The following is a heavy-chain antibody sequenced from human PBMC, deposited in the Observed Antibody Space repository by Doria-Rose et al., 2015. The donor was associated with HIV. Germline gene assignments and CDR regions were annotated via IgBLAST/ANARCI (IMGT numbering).Heavy chain of an antibody. D-gene: IGHD5-18*01. J-gene: IGHJ4*02. Sequence: QVQLQASGPGLVKPSGTLSLTCAVSGGSISSSNWWSWVRQPPGKGLEGIGQIYHSGNTNYNPSLKSRVTISADKSKNQFSLKLTSVTAADTAVYYCARDLGIQLWLGYWGQGTLVTVSS. CDR2: IYHSGNT. V-gene: IGHV4-4*02. CDR3: ARDLGIQLWLGY. CDR1: GGSISSSNW.